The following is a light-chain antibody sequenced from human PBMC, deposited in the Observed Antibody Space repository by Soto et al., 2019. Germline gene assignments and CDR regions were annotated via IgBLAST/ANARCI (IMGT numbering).Light chain of an antibody. CDR3: QQYSSSPQT. CDR1: QSLSSNS. J-gene: IGKJ1*01. Sequence: ETVLTHYQRTLSSSRLEGPPLXSTSSQSLSSNSLAWYQHKPGQAPRLLIYGASSKATGVPGRFYGTGSGTDFTLTISRLEPEDFAVYYCQQYSSSPQTFGQGTKVDIK. CDR2: GAS. V-gene: IGKV3-20*01.